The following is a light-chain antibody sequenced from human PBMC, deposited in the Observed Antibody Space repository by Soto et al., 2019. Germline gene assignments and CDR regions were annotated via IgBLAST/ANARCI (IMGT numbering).Light chain of an antibody. Sequence: EIVLTQFPGTLSLSPGERATLSCRASQSVSSSYLAWYQQKPGQAPRLLIYGASSRATGIPDRFSGSGSGTDFTLTISSLEPEDFAVYYCQQRSDWPFIFGPGTKVDIK. CDR3: QQRSDWPFI. CDR1: QSVSSSY. CDR2: GAS. V-gene: IGKV3D-20*02. J-gene: IGKJ3*01.